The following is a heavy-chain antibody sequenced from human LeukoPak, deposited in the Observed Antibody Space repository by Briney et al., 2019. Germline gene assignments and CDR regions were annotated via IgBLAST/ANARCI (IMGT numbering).Heavy chain of an antibody. V-gene: IGHV3-48*03. CDR1: GFTLSRYE. J-gene: IGHJ5*02. D-gene: IGHD2-15*01. CDR3: ARVGVVVAATGNLWFDP. CDR2: ISSSGTTI. Sequence: GGSLRLSCAASGFTLSRYEMNWVRPAPGKGLEWVSYISSSGTTIYYADSVKGRFTISRDNAKNSLYLQMNSLRAEDTAVYYCARVGVVVAATGNLWFDPWGQGTLVTVSS.